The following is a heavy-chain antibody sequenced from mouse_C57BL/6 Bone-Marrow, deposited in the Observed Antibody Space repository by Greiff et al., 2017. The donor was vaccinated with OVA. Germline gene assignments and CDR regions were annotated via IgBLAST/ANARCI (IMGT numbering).Heavy chain of an antibody. Sequence: EVLLVESGGGLVKPGGSLKLSCAASGFTFSDYGMHWVRPAPEKGLEWVAYISSGSSTIYSADTVKGRFTTSRDNAKNTLFLQMTSLRSEDTAMYYCARPSGYDVIAYWGQGTLVTVSA. V-gene: IGHV5-17*01. D-gene: IGHD2-2*01. J-gene: IGHJ3*01. CDR2: ISSGSSTI. CDR1: GFTFSDYG. CDR3: ARPSGYDVIAY.